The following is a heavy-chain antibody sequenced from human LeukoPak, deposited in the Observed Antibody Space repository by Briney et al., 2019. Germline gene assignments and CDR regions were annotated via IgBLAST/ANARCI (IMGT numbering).Heavy chain of an antibody. CDR2: INPNSGGT. CDR1: GYTFTGYY. J-gene: IGHJ5*02. Sequence: ASVKVSCKASGYTFTGYYMHWVRQAPGQGLEWMGWINPNSGGTNYAQKFQGRVTMTRDTSISTAYMELSRLRSEDTAVYYCAREERIAAKYVFEPWGQGTLVTVSS. CDR3: AREERIAAKYVFEP. D-gene: IGHD6-13*01. V-gene: IGHV1-2*02.